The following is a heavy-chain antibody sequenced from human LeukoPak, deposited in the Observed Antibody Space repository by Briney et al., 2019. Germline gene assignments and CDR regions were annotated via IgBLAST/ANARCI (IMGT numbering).Heavy chain of an antibody. CDR2: VYYSGST. Sequence: SETLSLTCTVSGGSISSSSYYSGWIRQPPGKGLEWIGGVYYSGSTYYNPSLKTRVPISVHTSKNQFSLTLSSVAAADTAVYYCARQGGGCSSTSCYMGYWGQGTLVTVSS. J-gene: IGHJ4*02. V-gene: IGHV4-39*01. CDR3: ARQGGGCSSTSCYMGY. CDR1: GGSISSSSYY. D-gene: IGHD2-2*02.